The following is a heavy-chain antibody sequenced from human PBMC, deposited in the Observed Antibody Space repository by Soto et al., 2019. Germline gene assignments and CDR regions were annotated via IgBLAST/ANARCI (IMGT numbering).Heavy chain of an antibody. CDR3: ARIAETGRGWDV. J-gene: IGHJ6*02. CDR1: GFTFSSYW. Sequence: EVQLVESGGGLVQPGGSLRLSCVDSGFTFSSYWMSWVRQAPVKGLEWVGNIKQDGSEENYVDSLKGRFTISRDNAKNSMYLQMNSLRVEDTAVYYCARIAETGRGWDVRGQGTTVVVSS. V-gene: IGHV3-7*01. CDR2: IKQDGSEE. D-gene: IGHD6-13*01.